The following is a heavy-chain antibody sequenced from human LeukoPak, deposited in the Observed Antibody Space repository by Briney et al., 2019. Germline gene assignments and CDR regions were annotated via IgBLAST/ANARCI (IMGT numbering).Heavy chain of an antibody. CDR1: GFTFSSYA. CDR2: IGTTSGAI. D-gene: IGHD2-21*02. CDR3: ARFRTWGDKAFDY. V-gene: IGHV3-48*01. J-gene: IGHJ4*02. Sequence: GGSLRLSCAASGFTFSSYAMHWVRRAPGKGLEWVSYIGTTSGAIYYADSVKGRFTISRDSAKNSLYLQMNSLRAEDTAVYYCARFRTWGDKAFDYWGQGTLVTVSS.